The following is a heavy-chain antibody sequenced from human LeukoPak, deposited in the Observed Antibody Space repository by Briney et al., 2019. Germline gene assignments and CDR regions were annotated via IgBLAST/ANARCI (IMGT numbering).Heavy chain of an antibody. CDR2: TRKKANSYIT. V-gene: IGHV3-72*01. CDR3: ARVVILGNGDYVLDY. CDR1: GFTFSDHY. Sequence: GGSLRLSCAASGFTFSDHYMDWVRQAPGKGLEWVGRTRKKANSYITEYAASVKRRFTISRDDSKNSLYLQINSLQTEDTAVYYCARVVILGNGDYVLDYWGQGTLVTVSS. D-gene: IGHD4-17*01. J-gene: IGHJ4*02.